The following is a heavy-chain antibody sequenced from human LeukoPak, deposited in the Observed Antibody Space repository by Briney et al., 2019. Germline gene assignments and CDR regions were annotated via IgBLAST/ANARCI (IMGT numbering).Heavy chain of an antibody. Sequence: PGGSLRLSCAASGFTFSSYGMHWVRQAPGKGLEWVAVIWYDGSNKYYADSVKGRSTISRDNSKNTLYLQMNSLKAEDTAVYYCARDPAAAAPYYFDYWGQGTLVTVSS. CDR1: GFTFSSYG. CDR2: IWYDGSNK. CDR3: ARDPAAAAPYYFDY. D-gene: IGHD6-13*01. J-gene: IGHJ4*02. V-gene: IGHV3-33*01.